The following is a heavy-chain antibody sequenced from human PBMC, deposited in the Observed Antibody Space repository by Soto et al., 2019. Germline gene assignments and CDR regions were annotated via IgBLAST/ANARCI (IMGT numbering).Heavy chain of an antibody. D-gene: IGHD2-15*01. CDR2: TGSGTGPG. Sequence: GASVKVSCKASGGSLSTNPISWVRQAPGQGLEWMGGTGSGTGPGNHAQKFQGRLTVTADKSTSTVYMELTNLSSEDTAVYYCARLDSGGFYRFFDSWGQGTLVTAPQ. J-gene: IGHJ4*02. CDR1: GGSLSTNP. CDR3: ARLDSGGFYRFFDS. V-gene: IGHV1-69*06.